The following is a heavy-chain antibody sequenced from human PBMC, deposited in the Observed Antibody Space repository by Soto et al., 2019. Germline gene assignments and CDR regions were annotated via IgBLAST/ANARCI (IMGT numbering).Heavy chain of an antibody. V-gene: IGHV4-4*07. CDR1: GVSITSNY. CDR2: IFHTGAT. D-gene: IGHD1-26*01. J-gene: IGHJ4*02. Sequence: QVHLKESGPGLVKPSETLSLTCNVSGVSITSNYWTWVRQPAGKRREWIGRIFHTGATNVNSNLRSRVIMSIDTSKKQSSLKLRPVTAADTAVYYCARDSPSSGRSFDLWGQGILVTVSS. CDR3: ARDSPSSGRSFDL.